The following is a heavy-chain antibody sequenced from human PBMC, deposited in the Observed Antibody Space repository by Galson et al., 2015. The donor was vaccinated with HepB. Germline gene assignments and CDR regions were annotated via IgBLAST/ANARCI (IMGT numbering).Heavy chain of an antibody. CDR3: ARRIWYDWFDP. D-gene: IGHD6-13*01. Sequence: QSGAEVKRPGEPLKISCPGSGYSFTNYWIAWVRQMPGKGLEWMGIIYPGDSETRYSPSFQGQVTISVDKSSSIAYLEWSSLKASDTAMYYCARRIWYDWFDPWGQGTLVTVSS. CDR2: IYPGDSET. J-gene: IGHJ5*02. CDR1: GYSFTNYW. V-gene: IGHV5-51*03.